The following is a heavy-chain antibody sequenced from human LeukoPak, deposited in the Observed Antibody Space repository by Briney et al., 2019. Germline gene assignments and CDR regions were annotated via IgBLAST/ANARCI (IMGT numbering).Heavy chain of an antibody. CDR2: IFSTGTT. J-gene: IGHJ4*02. CDR3: ARFSSYCSTASCYLTY. Sequence: SETLSPTCTVSGVSLSSHYWSWVRQPPGKGLERIGHIFSTGTTFYNPSLSRRVSISLHTSRNQFSLKLTSVTAADTAVYYCARFSSYCSTASCYLTYWGQGTLVTVSS. V-gene: IGHV4-59*11. CDR1: GVSLSSHY. D-gene: IGHD2-2*01.